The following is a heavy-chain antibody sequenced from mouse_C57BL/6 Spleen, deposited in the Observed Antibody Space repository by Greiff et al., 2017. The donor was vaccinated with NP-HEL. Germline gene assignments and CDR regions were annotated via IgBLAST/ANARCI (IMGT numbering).Heavy chain of an antibody. CDR2: ILPGSGST. V-gene: IGHV1-9*01. CDR3: AGRAKEDGYYPAWFAY. J-gene: IGHJ3*01. D-gene: IGHD2-3*01. CDR1: GYTFTGYW. Sequence: QVQLQQSGAELMKPGASVKLSCKATGYTFTGYWIEWVKQRPGHGLEWIGEILPGSGSTNYNEKFKGKATFTADTSSNTAYMQLSSLTTEDSAIYYCAGRAKEDGYYPAWFAYWGQGTLVTVSA.